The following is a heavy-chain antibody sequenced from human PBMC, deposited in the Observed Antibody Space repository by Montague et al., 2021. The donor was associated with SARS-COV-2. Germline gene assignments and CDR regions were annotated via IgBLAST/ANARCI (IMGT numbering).Heavy chain of an antibody. CDR3: ARARRGSGWGSYFDILVNWFDP. J-gene: IGHJ5*02. CDR2: IYYSGST. V-gene: IGHV4-31*03. CDR1: GGSISSGGYY. Sequence: TLSLTCTVSGGSISSGGYYWSWIRQHPEKGLEWIGYIYYSGSTYYNPSLKSRVTISVDTSKNKFSLKLSSVTAADTAVYYCARARRGSGWGSYFDILVNWFDPWGQGTLVTVSS. D-gene: IGHD3-10*01.